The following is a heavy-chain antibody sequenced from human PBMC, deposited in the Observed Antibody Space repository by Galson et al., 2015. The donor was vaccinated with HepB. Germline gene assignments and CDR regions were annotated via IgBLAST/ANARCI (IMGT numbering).Heavy chain of an antibody. CDR3: ASIRDSSSWYENAVDY. Sequence: SLRLSCAASGFTFSSYAMHWVRQAPGKGLEWVAVISYDGSNKYYADSVKGRFTISRDNSKNTLYLQMNSLRAEDTAVYFCASIRDSSSWYENAVDYWGQGTLVTVSS. D-gene: IGHD6-13*01. J-gene: IGHJ4*02. CDR1: GFTFSSYA. CDR2: ISYDGSNK. V-gene: IGHV3-30*04.